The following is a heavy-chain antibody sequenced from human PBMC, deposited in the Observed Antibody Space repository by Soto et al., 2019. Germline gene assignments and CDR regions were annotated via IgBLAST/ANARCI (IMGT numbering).Heavy chain of an antibody. CDR2: ISAYNGNT. D-gene: IGHD6-19*01. J-gene: IGHJ6*03. CDR3: ARICRGLVRGAGYYYYYMDV. Sequence: ASVKVSCKASGYTFTSYGISWVRQAPGQGLEWMGWISAYNGNTNYAQKLQGRVTMTTDTSTSTAYMELRSLRSDDTAVYYCARICRGLVRGAGYYYYYMDVWGKGTTVTVSS. CDR1: GYTFTSYG. V-gene: IGHV1-18*01.